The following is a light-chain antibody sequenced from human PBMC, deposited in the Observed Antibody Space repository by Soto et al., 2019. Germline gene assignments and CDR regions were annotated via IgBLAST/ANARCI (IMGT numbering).Light chain of an antibody. V-gene: IGKV1-9*01. CDR3: QQLNRFPRT. Sequence: DIQLTQSPSFLSASVGDRVTITCRASQDISSYLAWYHHRPGKVPRFMTHSASTLQSGVPSRFSATGAGTTFTLTISSLQPEDIATYDCQQLNRFPRTFGQGTKVEV. CDR2: SAS. CDR1: QDISSY. J-gene: IGKJ1*01.